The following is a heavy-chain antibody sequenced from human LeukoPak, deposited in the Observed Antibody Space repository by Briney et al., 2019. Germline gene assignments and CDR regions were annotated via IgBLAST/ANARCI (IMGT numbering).Heavy chain of an antibody. CDR2: ISYDGSNK. D-gene: IGHD1-26*01. J-gene: IGHJ3*02. Sequence: PGGSLRLSCATSEFTLSSYWMHWVRQAPGKGLEWVAVISYDGSNKYYADSVKGRFTISRDNSKNTLYLQMNSLRAEDTAVYYCASEGATDAFDIWGQGTMVTVSS. V-gene: IGHV3-30-3*01. CDR3: ASEGATDAFDI. CDR1: EFTLSSYW.